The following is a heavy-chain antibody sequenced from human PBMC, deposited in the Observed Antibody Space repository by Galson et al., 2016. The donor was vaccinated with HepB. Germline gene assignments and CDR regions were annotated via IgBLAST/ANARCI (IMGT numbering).Heavy chain of an antibody. CDR1: VGSLSSYL. CDR3: ARGPYSDTSVYYF. CDR2: IIPTFGAV. V-gene: IGHV1-69*06. J-gene: IGHJ4*02. Sequence: SVKVSCKASVGSLSSYLVTWLRQAPGQGLQWLGGIIPTFGAVKYAEKFQGRITITADTSTNTVYLGLTSLRSDDTAVYFCARGPYSDTSVYYFWGQGTLSTVSS. D-gene: IGHD2-21*01.